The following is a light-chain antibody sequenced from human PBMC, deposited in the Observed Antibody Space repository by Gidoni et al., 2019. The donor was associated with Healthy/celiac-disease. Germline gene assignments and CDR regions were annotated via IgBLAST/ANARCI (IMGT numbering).Light chain of an antibody. CDR1: SSNIGSHT. CDR3: KAWDDSLNGPV. CDR2: SNN. V-gene: IGLV1-44*01. Sequence: HSVLTQPPSSSATPGPRVTISCSGSSSNIGSHTVNWYQQLPGTAPKLLSYSNNQRPAGVPDRFSGSKSGNSASLASSGLQSEDEADYYCKAWDDSLNGPVFGGGTKLTVL. J-gene: IGLJ2*01.